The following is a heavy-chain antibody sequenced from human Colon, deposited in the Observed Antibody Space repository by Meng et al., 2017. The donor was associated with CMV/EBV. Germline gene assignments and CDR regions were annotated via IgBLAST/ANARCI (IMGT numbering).Heavy chain of an antibody. D-gene: IGHD6-19*01. J-gene: IGHJ4*02. CDR3: ARETSGWSTGIDY. V-gene: IGHV4-61*08. CDR2: ISYSGNT. Sequence: SETLSLTCNVSGGSVNSGDYYWTWIRQPPGKGLEWIGYISYSGNTNYNPSLKSRLTIEVDTSRNQFSLKLTSVSAADTAMYYCARETSGWSTGIDYWGQGTLVTVS. CDR1: GGSVNSGDYY.